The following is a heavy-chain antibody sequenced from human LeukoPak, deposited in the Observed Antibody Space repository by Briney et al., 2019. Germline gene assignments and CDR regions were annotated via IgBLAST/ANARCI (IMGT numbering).Heavy chain of an antibody. CDR2: IKQDGSVK. Sequence: PGGSLRLSCAASGFTFSSYWMSWVRQAPGKGLEWVANIKQDGSVKYYVDSVKGRFTISRDNAKNSLYLQMNSLRAEDAAVYYCARFSGWYDYYYYGMDVWGQGTTVTVSS. CDR1: GFTFSSYW. D-gene: IGHD6-19*01. J-gene: IGHJ6*02. CDR3: ARFSGWYDYYYYGMDV. V-gene: IGHV3-7*01.